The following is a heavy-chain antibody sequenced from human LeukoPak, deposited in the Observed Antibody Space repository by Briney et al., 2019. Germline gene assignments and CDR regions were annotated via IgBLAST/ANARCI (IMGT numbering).Heavy chain of an antibody. J-gene: IGHJ6*03. Sequence: GGSLRLSCAASGFTFDDYAMHWVRQAPGKGLEWVSGISWNSGSIGYADSVKGRFTISRDNSKNTLYLQMNSLRAEDTAVYYCAKGAAPAATLYYYYMDVWGKGTTVTVSS. D-gene: IGHD2-2*01. CDR2: ISWNSGSI. CDR1: GFTFDDYA. V-gene: IGHV3-9*01. CDR3: AKGAAPAATLYYYYMDV.